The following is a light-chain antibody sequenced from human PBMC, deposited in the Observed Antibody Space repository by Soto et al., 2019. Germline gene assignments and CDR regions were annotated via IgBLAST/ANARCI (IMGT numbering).Light chain of an antibody. J-gene: IGLJ1*01. CDR3: CSYAGTITYL. Sequence: QSVLTQPASVSGSPGQSITISCTGTSSDVGSYNLVSWYQQHPGKAPKLMVYEGSKRPSGVSNRFSGSKSGNTASLTISGLQAEDEADYYCCSYAGTITYLFGTGTKVHRP. CDR1: SSDVGSYNL. CDR2: EGS. V-gene: IGLV2-23*01.